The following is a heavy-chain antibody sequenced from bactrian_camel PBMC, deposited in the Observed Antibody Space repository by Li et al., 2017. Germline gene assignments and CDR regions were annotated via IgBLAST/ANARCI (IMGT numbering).Heavy chain of an antibody. CDR2: IDADGTT. V-gene: IGHV3S55*01. J-gene: IGHJ4*01. D-gene: IGHD5*01. Sequence: HVQLVESGGGSVQVGGSLRLSCVASGDTIGRYSMGWFRQAPGKDLEGVATIDADGTTQYAGFVKGRFTISKDNAKNTLYLQMNSLKPEDTAMYYCAAKDAFDGVEGEYNYWGQGTQVTVS. CDR3: AAKDAFDGVEGEYNY. CDR1: GDTIGRYS.